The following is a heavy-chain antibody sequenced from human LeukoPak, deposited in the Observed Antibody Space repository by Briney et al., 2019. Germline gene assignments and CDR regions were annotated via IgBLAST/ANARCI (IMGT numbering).Heavy chain of an antibody. CDR2: ISYDGSNK. CDR3: AREDSSSWSFDY. V-gene: IGHV3-30-3*01. D-gene: IGHD6-13*01. Sequence: GGSLRLSCAASGFTFSSYAMHWVRQAPGKGLEWVAVISYDGSNKYYADSVKGRFTISGDNSKNTLYLQMNSLRAEDTAVYYCAREDSSSWSFDYWGQGTLVTVSS. J-gene: IGHJ4*02. CDR1: GFTFSSYA.